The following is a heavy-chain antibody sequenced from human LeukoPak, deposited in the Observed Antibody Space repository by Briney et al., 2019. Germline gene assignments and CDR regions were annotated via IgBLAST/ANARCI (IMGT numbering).Heavy chain of an antibody. J-gene: IGHJ4*02. D-gene: IGHD4-17*01. Sequence: SETLSLTCTVSGGSISSYYWSWIRQPPGKGLEWIGYIYYSGSTNYNPSLKSRVTISVDTSKNQFSLKLSSVTAADTAVYYCARDISDGDGGSRFDYWGQGTLVTVSS. CDR1: GGSISSYY. CDR2: IYYSGST. CDR3: ARDISDGDGGSRFDY. V-gene: IGHV4-59*01.